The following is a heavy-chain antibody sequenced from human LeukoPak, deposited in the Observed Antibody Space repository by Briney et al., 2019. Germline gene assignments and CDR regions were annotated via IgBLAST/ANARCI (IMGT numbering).Heavy chain of an antibody. CDR3: ARSLDTYCTSTSCYPTMVF. Sequence: PGGSLRLSCAASGFTFNSYSMNWVRQAPGKGLEWVSSISSSSSYIYYADSVRGRFTISRDNAKNSPYLQMNSLRAEDTAVYYCARSLDTYCTSTSCYPTMVFWGQGTLVTVSS. D-gene: IGHD2-2*01. CDR2: ISSSSSYI. V-gene: IGHV3-21*01. CDR1: GFTFNSYS. J-gene: IGHJ4*02.